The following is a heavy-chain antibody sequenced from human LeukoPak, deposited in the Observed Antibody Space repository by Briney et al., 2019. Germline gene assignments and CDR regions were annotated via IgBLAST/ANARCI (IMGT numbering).Heavy chain of an antibody. CDR1: GYSFTSYW. CDR3: ARRTGIAAAGTTLDY. V-gene: IGHV5-51*01. CDR2: IYPGDSDT. D-gene: IGHD6-13*01. Sequence: GESLKISCKGSGYSFTSYWNGWVRQMPGKGLEWMGIIYPGDSDTRYSPSFQGQVTISADKSISTAYLQWSSLKASDTAMYYCARRTGIAAAGTTLDYWGQGTLVTVSS. J-gene: IGHJ4*02.